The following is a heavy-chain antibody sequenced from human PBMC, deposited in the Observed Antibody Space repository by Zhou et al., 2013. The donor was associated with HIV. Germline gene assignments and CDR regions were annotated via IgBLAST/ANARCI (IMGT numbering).Heavy chain of an antibody. J-gene: IGHJ5*02. CDR1: GYRFIMYG. V-gene: IGHV1-18*01. CDR2: ISVHNGNT. CDR3: ARVSAGSGTDSLFPLTT. Sequence: QVQLVQSGVEVKKPGASVKVSCKASGYRFIMYGVGWVRQAPGQGLEWMGWISVHNGNTNYAQKLQGRLTMTTDTSTTTAYMELSSLTSDDTAVYYCARVSAGSGTDSLFPLTTWGRGNAGHRLL. D-gene: IGHD3-10*01.